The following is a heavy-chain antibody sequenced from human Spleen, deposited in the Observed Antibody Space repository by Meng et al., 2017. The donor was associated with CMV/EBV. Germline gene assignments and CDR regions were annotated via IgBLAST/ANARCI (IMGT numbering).Heavy chain of an antibody. Sequence: QVQTQRWGARLLKPSVTLSLPCAVNGGALSGAYWNWIRQPPGKGLEWIGEIIHGGSPSYNPSLKSRVTISIDTSKNQLSLMLSSVTAADTAVYYCARRPTGIDYWGQGTLVTVSS. D-gene: IGHD2-8*02. CDR3: ARRPTGIDY. CDR1: GGALSGAY. V-gene: IGHV4-34*02. CDR2: IIHGGSP. J-gene: IGHJ4*02.